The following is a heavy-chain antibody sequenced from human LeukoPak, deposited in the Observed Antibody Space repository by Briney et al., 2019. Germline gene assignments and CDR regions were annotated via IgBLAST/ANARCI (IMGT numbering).Heavy chain of an antibody. CDR2: IKQDGREK. J-gene: IGHJ5*02. V-gene: IGHV3-7*01. CDR1: GFTFSTYW. D-gene: IGHD1-26*01. Sequence: GGSLRLSCAASGFTFSTYWMSWVRQAPGKGLEWVANIKQDGREKYYVDSVRGRFTISRDNAKNSLYLQMNSLRAEDTAVYYCARDVAEVGFDPWGQGTLVIVSS. CDR3: ARDVAEVGFDP.